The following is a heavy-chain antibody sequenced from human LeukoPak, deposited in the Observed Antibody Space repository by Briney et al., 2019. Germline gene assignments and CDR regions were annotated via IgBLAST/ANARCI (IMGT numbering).Heavy chain of an antibody. J-gene: IGHJ4*02. CDR3: ERHVEAGSWGNPGLEY. CDR2: IFPTNSDT. Sequence: GESLKISCDCSGYRFTPYWIGWVRQMPGKGLEWVGIIFPTNSDTKYSPSFQGQVTISADKSINTAYLQWSSLKASDTATYYCERHVEAGSWGNPGLEYWGQGTLVTVSS. D-gene: IGHD6-13*01. V-gene: IGHV5-51*01. CDR1: GYRFTPYW.